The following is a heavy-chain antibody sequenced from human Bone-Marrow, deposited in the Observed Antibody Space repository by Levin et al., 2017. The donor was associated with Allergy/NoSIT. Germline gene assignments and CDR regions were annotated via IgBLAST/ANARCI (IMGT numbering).Heavy chain of an antibody. Sequence: SETLSLTCTVSGGSISSYYWSWIRQPPGKGLEWIGYIYYSGSTNYNPSLKSRVTISVDTSKNQFSLKLSSVTAADTAVYYCARDKLLWFGELGQYYYYGMDVWGQGTTVTVSS. CDR3: ARDKLLWFGELGQYYYYGMDV. CDR2: IYYSGST. CDR1: GGSISSYY. J-gene: IGHJ6*02. D-gene: IGHD3-10*01. V-gene: IGHV4-59*01.